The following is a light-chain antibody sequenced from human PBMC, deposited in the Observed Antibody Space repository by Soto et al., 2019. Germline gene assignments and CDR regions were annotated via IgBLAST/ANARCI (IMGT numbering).Light chain of an antibody. CDR1: QSISSW. CDR2: KAA. J-gene: IGKJ4*01. Sequence: DIQMTQSPSTLSASVGDRVTITCRASQSISSWLAWYQQKPGKAPKLLIYKAASLESGVPSRFRGSGSGTALTITISSLQPDDFATSYCQHYNNYPLTFGGGTKVEIK. V-gene: IGKV1-5*03. CDR3: QHYNNYPLT.